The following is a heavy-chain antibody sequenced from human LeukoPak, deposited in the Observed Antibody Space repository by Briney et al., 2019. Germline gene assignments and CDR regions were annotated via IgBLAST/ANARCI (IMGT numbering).Heavy chain of an antibody. J-gene: IGHJ4*02. V-gene: IGHV3-23*01. D-gene: IGHD3-22*01. Sequence: GGSLRLSCAASGFTFGSYGKSCVPDAPGKGLECVSFICPSSEKTSNADTVEGRFTISRDNPRDTLYLQMNSLRDEDTAGYYCAIMHGYYDGSGYWVQWGQGTLVTVSS. CDR2: ICPSSEKT. CDR3: AIMHGYYDGSGYWVQ. CDR1: GFTFGSYG.